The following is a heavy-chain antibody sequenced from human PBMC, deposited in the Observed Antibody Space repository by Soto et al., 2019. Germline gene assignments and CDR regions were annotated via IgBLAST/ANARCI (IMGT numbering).Heavy chain of an antibody. Sequence: SETLSLTCAVSGGSISSGDYYWSWIRQPPGKGLEWIGHIYYSGSTYYNPPLKSRVTISVDTSKNQFSLKLSSVTAADTAVYYCARIQVVTTNYYFDYWGQGTLVTVSS. CDR2: IYYSGST. J-gene: IGHJ4*02. V-gene: IGHV4-30-4*01. CDR1: GGSISSGDYY. D-gene: IGHD2-21*02. CDR3: ARIQVVTTNYYFDY.